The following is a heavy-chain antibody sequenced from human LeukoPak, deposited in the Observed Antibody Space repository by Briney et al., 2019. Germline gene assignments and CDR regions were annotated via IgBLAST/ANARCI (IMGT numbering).Heavy chain of an antibody. J-gene: IGHJ4*02. D-gene: IGHD4-23*01. CDR2: ISWNSGSI. CDR3: AREGPVVRGSEVDY. Sequence: GRSLRLSCAASGFTFDDYAMHWVRQVPGKGLEWVSGISWNSGSIGYADSVRGRFTISRDNAKNSLYLQVNSLRDEDTAVYYCAREGPVVRGSEVDYWGQGTLVTVSS. CDR1: GFTFDDYA. V-gene: IGHV3-9*01.